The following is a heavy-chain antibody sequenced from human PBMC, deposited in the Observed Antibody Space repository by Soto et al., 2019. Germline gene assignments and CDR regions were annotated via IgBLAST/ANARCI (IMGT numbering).Heavy chain of an antibody. CDR1: GGSFSTSY. V-gene: IGHV4-34*01. CDR2: INHSGST. CDR3: ARLGSSSWNTNNWFDP. J-gene: IGHJ5*02. D-gene: IGHD6-13*01. Sequence: QVQLQLWGAGLLRPSETLSLTCAVYGGSFSTSYWSWIRPPPGKGLEWIGEINHSGSTNYNPSLKIRVTFSVDTSKKQFSLKLSSVTAADTAVYYCARLGSSSWNTNNWFDPWGQGTLVTVSS.